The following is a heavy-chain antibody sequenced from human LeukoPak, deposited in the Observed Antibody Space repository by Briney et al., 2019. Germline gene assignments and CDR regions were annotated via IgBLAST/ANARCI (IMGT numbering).Heavy chain of an antibody. Sequence: PSETLSLTCTDSGGSISSYYWSWIRQPPGKGLEWIGYIYYSGSTNYNPSLKSRVTISVDTSKNQFSLKLSSVTAADTAVYYCARLSPNYDILTGYKYYFDYWGQGTLVTVSS. CDR2: IYYSGST. CDR1: GGSISSYY. V-gene: IGHV4-59*08. J-gene: IGHJ4*02. D-gene: IGHD3-9*01. CDR3: ARLSPNYDILTGYKYYFDY.